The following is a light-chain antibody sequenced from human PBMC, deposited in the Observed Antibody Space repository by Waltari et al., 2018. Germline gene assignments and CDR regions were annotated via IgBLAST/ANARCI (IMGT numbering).Light chain of an antibody. CDR1: ALPTKY. J-gene: IGLJ2*01. Sequence: SYELTQPPSVSVSPGQTARITCPGDALPTKYGYWSQQTSGQAPVLVIYEDNKRRSGIPDRFSGSSSGTMVTLTISGAQVEDEGDYYCYSTDRTGKQRVFGGGTKLTVL. V-gene: IGLV3-10*01. CDR2: EDN. CDR3: YSTDRTGKQRV.